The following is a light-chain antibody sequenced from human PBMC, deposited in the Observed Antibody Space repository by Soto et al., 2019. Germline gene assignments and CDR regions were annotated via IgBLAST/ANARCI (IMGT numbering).Light chain of an antibody. V-gene: IGLV2-18*02. CDR2: EVS. J-gene: IGLJ2*01. CDR3: SSFTISRNTVI. Sequence: QSALTQPPSVSGSPGQSVTISCTGTSIDFVSYNRVSWYQQPPGTAPKLMIYEVSNRPSGISNRFSGSKSGNTASLTISGLQAEDEADYYCSSFTISRNTVIFGGGTKVTVL. CDR1: SIDFVSYNR.